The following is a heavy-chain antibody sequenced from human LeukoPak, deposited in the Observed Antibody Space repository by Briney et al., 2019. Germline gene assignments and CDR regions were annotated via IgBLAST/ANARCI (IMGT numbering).Heavy chain of an antibody. V-gene: IGHV3-23*01. CDR3: AKATGTLGN. J-gene: IGHJ4*02. Sequence: GGSLRLSCAASGFTFSSYAMSWVRQASGKGLERVSTISNSDGNTYYADSVKGRFTISRDNSKNTLYLQMNSLTAEDTAIYYCAKATGTLGNWGQGTLVTVSS. CDR2: ISNSDGNT. CDR1: GFTFSSYA. D-gene: IGHD1-1*01.